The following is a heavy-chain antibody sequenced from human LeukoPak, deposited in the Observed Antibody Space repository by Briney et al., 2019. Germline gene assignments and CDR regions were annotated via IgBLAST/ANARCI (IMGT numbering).Heavy chain of an antibody. V-gene: IGHV3-23*01. J-gene: IGHJ4*02. Sequence: GGSLRLSCAASGFTFSDYAMSWVRQAPGEGLECFSVISVSGGTTYYAHSVKGRYTISRDSSKNTLYLQMTSLRADDTAVYYCAKGTRGYSAYTFDYWGQGALVTVSS. CDR3: AKGTRGYSAYTFDY. D-gene: IGHD5-12*01. CDR2: ISVSGGTT. CDR1: GFTFSDYA.